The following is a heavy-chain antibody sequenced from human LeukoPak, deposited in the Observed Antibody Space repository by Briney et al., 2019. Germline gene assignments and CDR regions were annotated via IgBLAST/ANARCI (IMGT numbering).Heavy chain of an antibody. J-gene: IGHJ3*02. D-gene: IGHD6-19*01. CDR2: IYYSGST. CDR1: GSSISCYY. Sequence: SETLSLTCSVPGSSISCYYCSWIRQPPGKGLEWIGYIYYSGSTNYNPSLKSRVTISVDTSKNQFSLNLSSVAVSYWAGYYCARFSSGWCSFHIWGQGTMVTVSS. V-gene: IGHV4-59*01. CDR3: ARFSSGWCSFHI.